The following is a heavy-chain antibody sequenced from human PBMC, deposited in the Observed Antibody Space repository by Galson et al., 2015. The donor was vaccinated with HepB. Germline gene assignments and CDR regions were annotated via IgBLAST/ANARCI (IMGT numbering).Heavy chain of an antibody. CDR2: IYYSGST. CDR3: ARRSSGYSYGQPYYYFDY. Sequence: LSLTCTVSGGSISSSSYYWGWIRQPPGKGLEWIGSIYYSGSTYYNPSLKSRVTISVDTSKNQFSLKLSSVTAADTAVYYCARRSSGYSYGQPYYYFDYWGQGTLVTVSS. D-gene: IGHD5-18*01. V-gene: IGHV4-39*01. CDR1: GGSISSSSYY. J-gene: IGHJ4*02.